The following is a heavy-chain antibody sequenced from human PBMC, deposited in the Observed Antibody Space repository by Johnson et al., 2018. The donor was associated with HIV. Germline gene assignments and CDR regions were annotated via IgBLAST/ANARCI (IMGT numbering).Heavy chain of an antibody. CDR3: ARFENTLSNAFDI. CDR2: ITWNGGST. V-gene: IGHV3-20*04. J-gene: IGHJ3*02. CDR1: GFTFDEYD. D-gene: IGHD3-10*01. Sequence: EQLVESGGGVVRPGGSLRLSCAASGFTFDEYDMSWVRQGPGKGLEWVSGITWNGGSTGYADSVKGRFTISRDNAKNSLYLQMNSLRAEDTALYYCARFENTLSNAFDIWGQGTMVTVSS.